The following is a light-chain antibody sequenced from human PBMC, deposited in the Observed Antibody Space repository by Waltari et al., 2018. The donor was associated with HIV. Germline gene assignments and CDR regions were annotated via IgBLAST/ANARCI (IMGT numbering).Light chain of an antibody. CDR3: QQSYRGLT. CDR1: QTISVY. J-gene: IGKJ3*01. V-gene: IGKV1-39*01. CDR2: DAS. Sequence: DIQMTQSPSSLSASLGDRVVITCRASQTISVYLNWYQQKSGRAPKLLIYDASSLQDGVPSRFSGSGSGTDCTLTINSLQVEDFATYYCQQSYRGLTFGPGTNVDV.